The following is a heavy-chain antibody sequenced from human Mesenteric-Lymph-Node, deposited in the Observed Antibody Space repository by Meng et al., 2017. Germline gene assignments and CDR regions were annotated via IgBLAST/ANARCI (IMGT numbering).Heavy chain of an antibody. Sequence: SGPTLVKPTQTLTLTCTFSGFSLSTSGVGVGWIRQPPGKALEWLALIYWDDDKRYSPSLKSRLTITKDTSKNQVVLTMTNMDPVDTATYYCAHRPAYCSGGSCYGYYFDYWGQGTLVTVSS. J-gene: IGHJ4*02. CDR1: GFSLSTSGVG. CDR2: IYWDDDK. V-gene: IGHV2-5*02. CDR3: AHRPAYCSGGSCYGYYFDY. D-gene: IGHD2-15*01.